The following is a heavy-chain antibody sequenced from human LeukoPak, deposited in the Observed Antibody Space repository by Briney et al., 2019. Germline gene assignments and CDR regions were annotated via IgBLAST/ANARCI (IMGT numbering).Heavy chain of an antibody. CDR3: ARFYRKTYKWNDQPDY. CDR1: GGSISSNSYY. D-gene: IGHD1-20*01. Sequence: SETLSLTCSVSGGSISSNSYYWGWIHQPPGKGLEWIGSFYCGNTYYNPSLKSRVTISLDMSRSQFSLRLSSVTAADTAVYYCARFYRKTYKWNDQPDYWGQGTLVTVSS. J-gene: IGHJ4*02. CDR2: FYCGNT. V-gene: IGHV4-39*07.